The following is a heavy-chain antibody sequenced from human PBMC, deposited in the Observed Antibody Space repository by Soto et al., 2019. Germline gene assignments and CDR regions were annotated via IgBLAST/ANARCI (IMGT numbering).Heavy chain of an antibody. V-gene: IGHV3-30*18. CDR3: AKPPITMIVVVTPLGY. D-gene: IGHD3-22*01. Sequence: GGALRLSCAASGFTFSSYGMHWVRQAPGKGLEWVAVISYAGSNKYYADSVKGRFTISRDNSKNTLYLQMNSLRAEDTAVYYCAKPPITMIVVVTPLGYWGQGTLVTVSS. J-gene: IGHJ4*02. CDR2: ISYAGSNK. CDR1: GFTFSSYG.